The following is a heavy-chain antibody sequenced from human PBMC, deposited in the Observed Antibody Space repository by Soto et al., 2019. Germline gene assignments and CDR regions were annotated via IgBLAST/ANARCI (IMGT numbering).Heavy chain of an antibody. J-gene: IGHJ5*02. Sequence: QITLKESGPTLVKPTQTLTLTCTFSGFSLTTRGVGVGWIRQPPGKALECLALIYWDDDKRYSPSLQSRLSIPKDTSKNHVVLTMTNVDPVDTATYYCAHIPNYYQYDWFDPWGQGTLVSVSS. V-gene: IGHV2-5*02. CDR3: AHIPNYYQYDWFDP. CDR1: GFSLTTRGVG. D-gene: IGHD3-16*01. CDR2: IYWDDDK.